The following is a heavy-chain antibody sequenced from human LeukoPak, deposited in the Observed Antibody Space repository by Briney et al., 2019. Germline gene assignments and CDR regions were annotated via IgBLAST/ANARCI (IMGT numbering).Heavy chain of an antibody. CDR3: ASGHLLEWLSPHYYYMDV. J-gene: IGHJ6*03. CDR2: IYTSGST. CDR1: GGSISSYY. D-gene: IGHD3-3*01. Sequence: SETLSLTCTVSGGSISSYYWSWVRQPAGKGLEWVGRIYTSGSTNYNPPLKRRVTMSVDTSKNQFSLKLSSVTAADTAVYYCASGHLLEWLSPHYYYMDVWGKGTTVTVSS. V-gene: IGHV4-4*07.